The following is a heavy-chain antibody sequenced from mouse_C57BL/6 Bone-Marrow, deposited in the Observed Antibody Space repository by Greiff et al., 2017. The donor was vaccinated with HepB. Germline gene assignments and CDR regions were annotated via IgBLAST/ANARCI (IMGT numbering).Heavy chain of an antibody. CDR2: ISSGGSYT. J-gene: IGHJ3*01. CDR3: ARQGAY. V-gene: IGHV5-6*01. CDR1: GFTFSSYG. Sequence: EVMLVESGGDLVKPGGSLKLSCAASGFTFSSYGMSWVRQTPDKRLEWVATISSGGSYTYYPDSVKGRFTISRDNAKNTLYLQMSSLKSEETAVYYCARQGAYWGQGTLVTVSA.